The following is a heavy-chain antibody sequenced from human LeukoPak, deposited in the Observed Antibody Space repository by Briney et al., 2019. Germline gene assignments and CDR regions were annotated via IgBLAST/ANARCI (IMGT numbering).Heavy chain of an antibody. J-gene: IGHJ4*02. CDR2: IIPIFGTA. V-gene: IGHV1-69*13. CDR3: ARDGITMVRPHPDFDY. Sequence: SVKVSCKVSGGTFSSYAISWVRQAPGQGLEWMGGIIPIFGTANYAQKFQGRVTITADESTSTAYMELSSLRSEDTAVYYCARDGITMVRPHPDFDYWGQGTLVTVSS. D-gene: IGHD3-10*01. CDR1: GGTFSSYA.